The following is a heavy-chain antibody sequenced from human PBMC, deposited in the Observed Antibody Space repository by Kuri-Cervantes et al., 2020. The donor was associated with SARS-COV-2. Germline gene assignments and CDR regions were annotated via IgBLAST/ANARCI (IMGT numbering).Heavy chain of an antibody. CDR1: GFTVSSNY. CDR3: ARVLSVRFPYYMDV. J-gene: IGHJ6*03. D-gene: IGHD3-3*01. V-gene: IGHV3-11*04. Sequence: LSLTCAASGFTVSSNYMSWVRQAPGKGLEWVSYISSSGSTIYYADSVKGRFTISRDNAKNSLYLQMNSLRAEDTAVYYCARVLSVRFPYYMDVWGKGTTVTVSS. CDR2: ISSSGSTI.